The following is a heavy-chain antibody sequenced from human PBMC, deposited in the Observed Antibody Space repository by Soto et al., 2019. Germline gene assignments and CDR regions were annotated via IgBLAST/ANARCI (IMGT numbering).Heavy chain of an antibody. D-gene: IGHD2-21*01. CDR2: IYPGDSDT. J-gene: IGHJ4*02. CDR3: ATLESVMDPFDY. CDR1: TYTFTSHW. V-gene: IGHV5-51*01. Sequence: PGESLKISCKGSTYTFTSHWIGWVRQMPGKGLEWMGIIYPGDSDTRYSPSFQGQVTISADKSISTAYLQWSGLKASDTAMYYCATLESVMDPFDYWGQGTLVTVSS.